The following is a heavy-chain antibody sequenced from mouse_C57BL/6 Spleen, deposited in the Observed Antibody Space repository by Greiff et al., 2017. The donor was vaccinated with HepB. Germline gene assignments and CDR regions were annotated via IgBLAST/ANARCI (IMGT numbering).Heavy chain of an antibody. V-gene: IGHV1-50*01. CDR3: ARRLLRGYYFDY. J-gene: IGHJ2*01. CDR2: IDPSDSYT. D-gene: IGHD1-1*01. Sequence: QVQLQQPGAELVKPGASVKLSCKASGYTFTSYWMQWVKQRPGQGLEWIGEIDPSDSYTNYNQKFKGKATLTVDTSSSTAYMQLSSLTSEDSAVYYCARRLLRGYYFDYWGQGTTLTVSS. CDR1: GYTFTSYW.